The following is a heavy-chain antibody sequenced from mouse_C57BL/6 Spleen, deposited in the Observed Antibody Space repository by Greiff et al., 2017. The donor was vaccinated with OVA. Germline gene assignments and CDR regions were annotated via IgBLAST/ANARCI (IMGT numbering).Heavy chain of an antibody. CDR2: ISGGGGNT. CDR1: GFTFSSYT. J-gene: IGHJ3*01. V-gene: IGHV5-9*01. Sequence: DVHLVESGGGLVKPGGSLKLSCAASGFTFSSYTMSWVRQTPEKRLEWVATISGGGGNTYYPDSVKGRFTISRDNAKNTLYLQMSSLRSEDTALYYCAKGGTGTIAYWGQGTLVTVSA. D-gene: IGHD4-1*01. CDR3: AKGGTGTIAY.